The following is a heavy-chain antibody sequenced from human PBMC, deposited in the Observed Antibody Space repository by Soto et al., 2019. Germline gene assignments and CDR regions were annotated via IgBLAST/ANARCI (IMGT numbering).Heavy chain of an antibody. Sequence: PSETLSLTCTVSGGSISSYYWSWIRQPPGKGLEWIGYIYYSGSTNYNPSIKSRVTISVDTSKNQFSLKLSSVTAADTAVYYCAREIAVAGTGWFDPWGQGTLVTVSS. CDR3: AREIAVAGTGWFDP. J-gene: IGHJ5*02. CDR2: IYYSGST. D-gene: IGHD6-19*01. V-gene: IGHV4-59*01. CDR1: GGSISSYY.